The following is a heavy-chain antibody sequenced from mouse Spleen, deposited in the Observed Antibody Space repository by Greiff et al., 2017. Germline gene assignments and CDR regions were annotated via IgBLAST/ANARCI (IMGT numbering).Heavy chain of an antibody. V-gene: IGHV3-6*01. CDR2: ISYDGSN. CDR3: ARDNWATMVAPFDY. J-gene: IGHJ2*01. CDR1: GYSITSGYY. Sequence: EVQLVESGPGLVKPSQSLSLTCSVTGYSITSGYYWNWIRQFPGNKLEWMGYISYDGSNNYNPSLKNRISITRDTSKNQFFLKLNSVTTEDTATYYCARDNWATMVAPFDYWGQGTTLTVSS. D-gene: IGHD2-1*01.